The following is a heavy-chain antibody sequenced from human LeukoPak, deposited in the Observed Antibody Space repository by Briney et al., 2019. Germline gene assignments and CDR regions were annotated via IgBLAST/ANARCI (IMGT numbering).Heavy chain of an antibody. CDR2: ISAYNGNT. CDR3: ARTPRSGTFYYFDY. CDR1: GYTFTNYG. J-gene: IGHJ4*02. V-gene: IGHV1-18*01. Sequence: ASVKVSCKASGYTFTNYGISWVRQAPGQGLEWMGWISAYNGNTNYAQKLQGRVTMTTDTSTSTAYMELRSLRYDDTAVYYCARTPRSGTFYYFDYWGQGTLVTVSS.